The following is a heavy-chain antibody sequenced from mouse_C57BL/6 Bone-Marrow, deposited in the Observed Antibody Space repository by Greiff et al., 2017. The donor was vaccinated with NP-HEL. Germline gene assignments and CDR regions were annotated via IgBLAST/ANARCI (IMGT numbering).Heavy chain of an antibody. CDR3: AVFITTVFDY. D-gene: IGHD1-1*01. CDR2: INPSTGGT. CDR1: GYSFTGYY. V-gene: IGHV1-42*01. Sequence: EVQLQQSGPELVKPGASVKISCKASGYSFTGYYMNWVKQSPEKSLEWIGEINPSTGGTTYNQKFKAKATLTVDKSSSTAYMQLKSLTSEDSAVYYCAVFITTVFDYWGQGTTLTVSS. J-gene: IGHJ2*01.